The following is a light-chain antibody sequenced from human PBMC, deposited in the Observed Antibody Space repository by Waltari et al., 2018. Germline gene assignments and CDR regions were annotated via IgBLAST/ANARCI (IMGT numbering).Light chain of an antibody. CDR2: KAS. CDR1: QNIFSW. CDR3: QHYNSFSRT. J-gene: IGKJ1*01. V-gene: IGKV1-5*03. Sequence: DFQMTQSPATLSASVGDRVTITCRASQNIFSWLAWYQQKPGKAPKLLIYKASHLESGVPSRFSGRGFGTEFTLTINSLQPDDFATYYCQHYNSFSRTFGQWTKVDIK.